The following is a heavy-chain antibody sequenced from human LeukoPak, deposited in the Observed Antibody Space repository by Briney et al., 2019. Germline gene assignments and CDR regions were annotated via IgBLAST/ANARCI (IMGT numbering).Heavy chain of an antibody. V-gene: IGHV4-39*01. Sequence: SETLSLTCTVSGGSIDNHTYYWGWIRQPPGKGLEWLGSIYYTGITHCNPSLKSRVTISLDTSKNQLFLKLNSVAAADTAVYYCARHYCGGDCYRLDYWGQGTLVTVSS. CDR2: IYYTGIT. CDR1: GGSIDNHTYY. D-gene: IGHD2-21*02. CDR3: ARHYCGGDCYRLDY. J-gene: IGHJ4*02.